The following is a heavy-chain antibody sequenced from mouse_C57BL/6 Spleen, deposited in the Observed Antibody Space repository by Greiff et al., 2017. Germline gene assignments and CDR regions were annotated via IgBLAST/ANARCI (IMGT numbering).Heavy chain of an antibody. CDR3: ARKRDLSLFWYCEV. V-gene: IGHV1-72*01. CDR2: IDPNSGGT. CDR1: GYTFTSYW. D-gene: IGHD3-3*01. J-gene: IGHJ1*03. Sequence: QVQLKQPGAELVKPGASVQLSCKASGYTFTSYWMHWVKQRPGRGLAWIGRIDPNSGGTKYNEKFKSKATLTVDKPSSTAYRQLSSRTSEDSAGYDGARKRDLSLFWYCEVWGTGTTGTVSS.